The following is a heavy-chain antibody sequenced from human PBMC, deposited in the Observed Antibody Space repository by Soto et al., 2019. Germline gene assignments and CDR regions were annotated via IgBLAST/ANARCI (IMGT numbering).Heavy chain of an antibody. J-gene: IGHJ5*02. Sequence: ASVKVSCKASGGTFSSYAISWVRQAPGQGLEWMGGIIPIFGTANYAQKFQGRVTITADESTSTAYMELSSLRSEDTAVYYCATYYDILTGLCWFDPWGQGTLVTVSS. CDR1: GGTFSSYA. V-gene: IGHV1-69*13. CDR3: ATYYDILTGLCWFDP. CDR2: IIPIFGTA. D-gene: IGHD3-9*01.